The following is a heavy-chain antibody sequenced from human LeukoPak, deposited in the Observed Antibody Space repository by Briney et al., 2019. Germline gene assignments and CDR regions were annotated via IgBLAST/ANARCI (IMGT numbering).Heavy chain of an antibody. J-gene: IGHJ4*02. Sequence: GGSLRPSCAASGFTFSSYEMNWVRQAPGKGLEWVSYISSSGSTIYYADSVKGRFTISRDNAKNSLYLQMNSLRAEDTAVYYCARDSEDSSGYYFDYWGQGTLVTVSS. V-gene: IGHV3-48*03. CDR3: ARDSEDSSGYYFDY. CDR1: GFTFSSYE. D-gene: IGHD3-22*01. CDR2: ISSSGSTI.